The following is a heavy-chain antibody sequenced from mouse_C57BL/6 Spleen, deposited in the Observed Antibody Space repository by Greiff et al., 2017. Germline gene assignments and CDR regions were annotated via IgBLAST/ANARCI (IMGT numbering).Heavy chain of an antibody. J-gene: IGHJ3*01. Sequence: EVKLVESGGGLVKPGGSLKLSCAASGFTFSDYGMHWVRQAPEKGLEWVAYISSGSSTIYYADTVKGRFTISRDNAKNTLFLQSTSLRSEDTAMYYCEGGGTGRTGFAYWGQGTLVTVSA. D-gene: IGHD4-1*01. V-gene: IGHV5-17*01. CDR2: ISSGSSTI. CDR3: EGGGTGRTGFAY. CDR1: GFTFSDYG.